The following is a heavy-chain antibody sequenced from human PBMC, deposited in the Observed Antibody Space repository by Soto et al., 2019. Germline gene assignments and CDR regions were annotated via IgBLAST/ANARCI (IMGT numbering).Heavy chain of an antibody. CDR3: ARGWLRYYYYGMDV. Sequence: PSETLSLTCAVYGGSFSGYYWSWIRQPPGKGLEWIGEINHSGSTNYNPSHKSRVTISVDTSKNQFSLKLSSVTAADTAVYYCARGWLRYYYYGMDVWGQGTTVT. CDR2: INHSGST. J-gene: IGHJ6*02. D-gene: IGHD3-9*01. V-gene: IGHV4-34*01. CDR1: GGSFSGYY.